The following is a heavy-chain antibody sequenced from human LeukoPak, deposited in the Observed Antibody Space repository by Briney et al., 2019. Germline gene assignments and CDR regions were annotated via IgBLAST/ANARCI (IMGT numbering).Heavy chain of an antibody. J-gene: IGHJ4*02. CDR3: ARDYYGSGSYWYYFDY. V-gene: IGHV3-21*01. CDR1: GFTFSSYS. Sequence: GGSLRLSCAASGFTFSSYSMNWVRQAPGKGLEWVSSISSSSSYIYYADSVKGRFTISRDNAKNSLYLQMDSLRAEDTAVYYSARDYYGSGSYWYYFDYWGQGTLVTVSS. D-gene: IGHD3-10*01. CDR2: ISSSSSYI.